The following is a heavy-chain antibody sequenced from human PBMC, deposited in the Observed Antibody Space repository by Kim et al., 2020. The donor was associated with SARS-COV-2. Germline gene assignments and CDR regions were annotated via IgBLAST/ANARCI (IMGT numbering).Heavy chain of an antibody. Sequence: GGSLRLSCAASGFTVSSNYMSWVRQAPGKGLEWVSVIYSGGSTYYADSVKGRFTISRDNSKNTLYLQMNSLRAEDTAVYYCARDQRITMVRGVIYYYYGMDVWGQGNTVTVSS. CDR1: GFTVSSNY. D-gene: IGHD3-10*01. CDR2: IYSGGST. V-gene: IGHV3-66*01. CDR3: ARDQRITMVRGVIYYYYGMDV. J-gene: IGHJ6*02.